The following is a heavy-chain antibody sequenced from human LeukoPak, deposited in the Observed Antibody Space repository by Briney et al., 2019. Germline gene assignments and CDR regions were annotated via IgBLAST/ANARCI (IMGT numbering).Heavy chain of an antibody. CDR1: GYTFTSLY. Sequence: ASVKVSCKTSGYTFTSLYIHWVRQAPGQGLEWMGRIDPNRGDRKFALRFQDRVTFTTDASISTAYMELSSLGSDDTAVYYCARDNYDKRFDYWGQGTLVTVSP. CDR3: ARDNYDKRFDY. CDR2: IDPNRGDR. J-gene: IGHJ4*02. V-gene: IGHV1-2*06. D-gene: IGHD3-22*01.